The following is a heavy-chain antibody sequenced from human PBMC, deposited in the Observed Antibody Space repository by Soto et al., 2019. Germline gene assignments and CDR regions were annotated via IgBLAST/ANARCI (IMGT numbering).Heavy chain of an antibody. D-gene: IGHD5-12*01. J-gene: IGHJ6*02. CDR1: GGTFGNSA. Sequence: QVQLVQSGAEVKKPGSSVTVSCKASGGTFGNSAISWVRQAPGQGLEWMGGIIPIFPTPDYAQKFQGRVTITAAQSTPPAYLDSTSLRPHDTAVFYCRLNKDRQQSGGNYYYGRDVWGQGTTLSVPS. V-gene: IGHV1-69*12. CDR3: RLNKDRQQSGGNYYYGRDV. CDR2: IIPIFPTP.